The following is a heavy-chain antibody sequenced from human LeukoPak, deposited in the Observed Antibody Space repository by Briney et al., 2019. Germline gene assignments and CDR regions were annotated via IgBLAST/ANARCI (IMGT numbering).Heavy chain of an antibody. CDR1: GGTFSSYA. Sequence: GASVKVSCKASGGTFSSYAISWVRQAPGQGLEWMGGIIPIFGTANYAQKFQGGVTITADESTSTAYMELSSLRSEDTAVYYCARDRGEDYYDSSGYYYVLSCWGQGTLVTVSS. D-gene: IGHD3-22*01. J-gene: IGHJ4*02. V-gene: IGHV1-69*13. CDR3: ARDRGEDYYDSSGYYYVLSC. CDR2: IIPIFGTA.